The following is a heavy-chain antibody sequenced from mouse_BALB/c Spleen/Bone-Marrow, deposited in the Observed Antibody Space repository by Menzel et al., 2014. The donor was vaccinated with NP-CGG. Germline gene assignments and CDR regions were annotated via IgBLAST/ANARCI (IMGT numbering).Heavy chain of an antibody. Sequence: QVQLQQSGAELVMPGASVKMSCKASDYTFTDYWMHWVKQRPGQGLEWIGAIDTSDSSTSYNQKFKGKATLTVDESSSTAYMQLSSLTSEDSAVYYCARTGYDYYFDYWGQGTTLTVSS. J-gene: IGHJ2*01. D-gene: IGHD2-4*01. V-gene: IGHV1-69*01. CDR1: DYTFTDYW. CDR3: ARTGYDYYFDY. CDR2: IDTSDSST.